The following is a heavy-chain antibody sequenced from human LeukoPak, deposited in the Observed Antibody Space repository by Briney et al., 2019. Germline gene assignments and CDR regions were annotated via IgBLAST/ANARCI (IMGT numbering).Heavy chain of an antibody. Sequence: SETLSLTFTVSGVSISSSSYYWGWIRQPPGKGLEWIGSIYYSGSTYYNPSLKSRVTISVDTSKNQFSLKLSSVTAADTAVYYCARRALWFGELLSGYFDYWGQGTLVTVSS. V-gene: IGHV4-39*01. CDR2: IYYSGST. J-gene: IGHJ4*02. D-gene: IGHD3-10*01. CDR3: ARRALWFGELLSGYFDY. CDR1: GVSISSSSYY.